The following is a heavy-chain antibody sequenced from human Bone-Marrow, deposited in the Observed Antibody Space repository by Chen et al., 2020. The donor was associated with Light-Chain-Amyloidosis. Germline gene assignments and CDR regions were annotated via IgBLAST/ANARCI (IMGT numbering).Heavy chain of an antibody. CDR3: ERAYYGSGSYYTPFDY. D-gene: IGHD3-10*01. CDR1: GGSIRSSSYS. V-gene: IGHV4-39*01. J-gene: IGHJ4*02. Sequence: QLQLQESGPGLVKPSETLSLTCAVSGGSIRSSSYSWGWIRQPPGKGLEWIGSIYYSGSTNYNPSLKSRVTISVDTSKNQFSLKLSSVTAADTAVYYCERAYYGSGSYYTPFDYWGQGTLVTVSS. CDR2: IYYSGST.